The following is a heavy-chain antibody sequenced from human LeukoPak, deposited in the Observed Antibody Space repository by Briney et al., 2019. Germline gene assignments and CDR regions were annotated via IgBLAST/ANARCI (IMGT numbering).Heavy chain of an antibody. J-gene: IGHJ4*02. Sequence: GDSVKVSCKASGYTFTNYAISWVRQPPGQGLEWVGRISGYNGNTDYAQKVKDRVTVTADTSTAYLEMRGLTSDDTAVYYCARDHGDFVGVRVGFDSWGQGTLVTVSS. CDR1: GYTFTNYA. D-gene: IGHD4-17*01. V-gene: IGHV1-18*01. CDR2: ISGYNGNT. CDR3: ARDHGDFVGVRVGFDS.